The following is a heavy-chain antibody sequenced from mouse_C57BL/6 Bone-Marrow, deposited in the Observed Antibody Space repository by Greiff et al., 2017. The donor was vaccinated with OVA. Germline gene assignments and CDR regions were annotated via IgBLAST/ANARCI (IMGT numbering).Heavy chain of an antibody. D-gene: IGHD2-3*01. CDR3: ARPIYDGYYPGFAY. V-gene: IGHV5-6*01. Sequence: EVKLMESGGDLVKPGGSLKLSCAASGFTFSSYGMSWVRQTPDKRLEWVATISSGGSYTYSPDSVKGRFTISRDNAKNTLYLQMSSLKSEDTAMYYCARPIYDGYYPGFAYWGQGTLVTVSA. CDR2: ISSGGSYT. J-gene: IGHJ3*01. CDR1: GFTFSSYG.